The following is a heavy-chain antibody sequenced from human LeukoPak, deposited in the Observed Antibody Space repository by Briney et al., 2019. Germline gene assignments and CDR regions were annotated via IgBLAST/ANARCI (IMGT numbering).Heavy chain of an antibody. CDR3: ARGGAGYYDSSGYPFDY. CDR2: IIPIFGTA. CDR1: GGTFSSYA. D-gene: IGHD3-22*01. J-gene: IGHJ4*02. V-gene: IGHV1-69*01. Sequence: SVKVSCKASGGTFSSYAISWVRQALGQGLEWMGGIIPIFGTANYAQKFQGRVTITADESTSTAYMELSSLRSEDTAVYYCARGGAGYYDSSGYPFDYWGQGTLVTVSS.